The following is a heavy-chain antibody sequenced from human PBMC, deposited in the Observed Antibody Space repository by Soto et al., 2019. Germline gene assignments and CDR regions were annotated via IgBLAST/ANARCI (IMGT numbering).Heavy chain of an antibody. Sequence: GASVKVACKASGYTFTSYYMHWVRQAPGQGLEWMGIINPSGGSTSYAQKFQGRVTMTRDTSTSTVYMELSSLRSEDTAVYYCASTGTPYYYYFGMDVWGQGNTVTVSS. CDR2: INPSGGST. CDR1: GYTFTSYY. V-gene: IGHV1-46*01. J-gene: IGHJ6*02. D-gene: IGHD1-1*01. CDR3: ASTGTPYYYYFGMDV.